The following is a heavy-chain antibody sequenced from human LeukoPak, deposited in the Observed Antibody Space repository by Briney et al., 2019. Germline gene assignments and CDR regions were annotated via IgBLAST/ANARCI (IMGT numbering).Heavy chain of an antibody. Sequence: ASVKVSCKASGGTFSSYAISWVRQAPGQGLEWMGGIIPIFGTANYARKFQGRVTITADESTSTAYMELSSLRSEDTAVYYCARVGGNYYDSSGYYYFDYWGQGTLVTVSS. CDR2: IIPIFGTA. V-gene: IGHV1-69*01. D-gene: IGHD3-22*01. J-gene: IGHJ4*02. CDR3: ARVGGNYYDSSGYYYFDY. CDR1: GGTFSSYA.